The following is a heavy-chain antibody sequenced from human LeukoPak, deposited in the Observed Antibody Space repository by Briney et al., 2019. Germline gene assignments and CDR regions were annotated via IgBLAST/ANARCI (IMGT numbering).Heavy chain of an antibody. CDR1: GFTFSSYG. D-gene: IGHD1-1*01. CDR2: IWYDGSNK. V-gene: IGHV3-33*01. Sequence: GGSLRLSCAASGFTFSSYGMHWVRQAPGKGLEWVAVIWYDGSNKYYADSVKGRFTISRDNSKNTLYLQMNSLRTEDTAVYFCARERRGSFDYWGQGTLVTVSS. J-gene: IGHJ4*02. CDR3: ARERRGSFDY.